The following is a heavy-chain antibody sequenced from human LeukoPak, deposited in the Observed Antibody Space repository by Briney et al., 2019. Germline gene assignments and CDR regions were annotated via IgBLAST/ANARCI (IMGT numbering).Heavy chain of an antibody. CDR2: INPSDGGT. V-gene: IGHV1-46*01. J-gene: IGHJ6*02. CDR3: ARDTRTMTAVTRGQHYYYGLDV. CDR1: GYTFTNYY. D-gene: IGHD4-17*01. Sequence: GSVRVSRKASGYTFTNYYLHWVRQAPGHGLEWMAIINPSDGGTYYEQKLQGRVTVTRDTSTSTVYMELSSLRSEDTAVYYCARDTRTMTAVTRGQHYYYGLDVWGQGTTVTVSS.